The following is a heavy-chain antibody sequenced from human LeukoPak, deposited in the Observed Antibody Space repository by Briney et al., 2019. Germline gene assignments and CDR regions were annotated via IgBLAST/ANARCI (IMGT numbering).Heavy chain of an antibody. CDR1: GGSISSYY. Sequence: SETLSLTCTVSGGSISSYYWSWIRQPPGMGLEWIGYIYYSGSTNYNPSLKNRVTISVDTSKDQFSLRLTSVTAADTAMYYCARSFLGDWYFDLWGRGTLVTVSS. CDR3: ARSFLGDWYFDL. CDR2: IYYSGST. V-gene: IGHV4-59*01. D-gene: IGHD1-26*01. J-gene: IGHJ2*01.